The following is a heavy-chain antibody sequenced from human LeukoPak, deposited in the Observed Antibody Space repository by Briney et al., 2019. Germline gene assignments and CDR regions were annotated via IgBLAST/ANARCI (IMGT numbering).Heavy chain of an antibody. CDR3: AKALDCSSTSCYIPYYYYGMDV. V-gene: IGHV3-43*02. CDR1: GFTFDDYA. D-gene: IGHD2-2*02. J-gene: IGHJ6*02. Sequence: AGGSLRLSCAASGFTFDDYAMHWVRQAPGKGLEWVSLISGDGGSTYYADSVKGRFTISRDNSKNSLYLQMNGLRTEDTALYYCAKALDCSSTSCYIPYYYYGMDVWGQGTTVTVSS. CDR2: ISGDGGST.